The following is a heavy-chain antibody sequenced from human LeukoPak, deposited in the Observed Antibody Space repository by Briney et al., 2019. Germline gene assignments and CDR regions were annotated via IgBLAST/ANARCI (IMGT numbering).Heavy chain of an antibody. V-gene: IGHV3-23*01. CDR3: AKDQLKVTGAFDY. J-gene: IGHJ4*02. Sequence: GGSLRLSCSASGFTFTTYGMNWVRQAPGKGLEWVSGIGGSGTRTYYADSVKGRFTISRDNSKNTLYLQMNSLRAEDTAVYYCAKDQLKVTGAFDYWGQGTLVTVSS. D-gene: IGHD2-21*02. CDR1: GFTFTTYG. CDR2: IGGSGTRT.